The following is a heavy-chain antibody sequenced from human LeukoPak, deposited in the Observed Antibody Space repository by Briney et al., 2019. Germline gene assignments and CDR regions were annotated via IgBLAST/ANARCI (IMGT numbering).Heavy chain of an antibody. D-gene: IGHD3-22*01. CDR2: ISHSGSA. CDR3: VTYYYGSSAPKRNY. J-gene: IGHJ4*02. CDR1: GGSISSYF. Sequence: SETLSLTCTVSGGSISSYFWSWIRQPPGKGLEWIGEISHSGSATYNPSLRSRVTISGDTSKKQFSLKLSSVTAADTAVYYCVTYYYGSSAPKRNYWGQGILVTVSS. V-gene: IGHV4-34*01.